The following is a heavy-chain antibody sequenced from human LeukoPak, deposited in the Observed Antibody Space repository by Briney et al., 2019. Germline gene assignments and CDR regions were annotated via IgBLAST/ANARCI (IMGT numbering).Heavy chain of an antibody. V-gene: IGHV3-21*01. CDR3: ARVHRLSYASFDY. Sequence: GGSLRLSCAASGFTFSSYSMNWVRQAPGKELEWVSSISSSSSYIYYADSVKGRFTISRDNAKNSLYLQMNSLRAEDTAVYYCARVHRLSYASFDYWGQGTLVTVSS. D-gene: IGHD1-26*01. CDR2: ISSSSSYI. J-gene: IGHJ4*02. CDR1: GFTFSSYS.